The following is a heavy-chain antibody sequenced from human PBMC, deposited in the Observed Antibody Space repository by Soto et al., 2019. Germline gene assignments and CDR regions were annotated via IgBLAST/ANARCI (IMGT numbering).Heavy chain of an antibody. V-gene: IGHV2-5*02. CDR3: AHSLRGYCTNGVCYGFDY. J-gene: IGHJ4*02. CDR1: GFSLSTSGVG. D-gene: IGHD2-8*01. CDR2: IYWDDDK. Sequence: SGPTLVNPTQTLTLTCTFSGFSLSTSGVGVGWIRQPPGKALEWLALIYWDDDKRYSPSLKSRLTITKDTSKNQVVLTMTNMDPVDTATYYCAHSLRGYCTNGVCYGFDYWGQGTLVTVSS.